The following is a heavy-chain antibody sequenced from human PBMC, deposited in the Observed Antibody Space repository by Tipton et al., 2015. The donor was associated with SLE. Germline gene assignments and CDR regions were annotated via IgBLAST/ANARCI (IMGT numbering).Heavy chain of an antibody. V-gene: IGHV3-7*03. J-gene: IGHJ4*02. Sequence: SLRLSCAASGFTFSSYGMNWVRQAPGKGLGWVANIKQDGSEKYYVDSVKGRFTISRDNAKNSLYLQMNSLRAEDTAVYYCARDGQWLNFDYCGQGTLVTVDS. CDR2: IKQDGSEK. D-gene: IGHD5-12*01. CDR3: ARDGQWLNFDY. CDR1: GFTFSSYG.